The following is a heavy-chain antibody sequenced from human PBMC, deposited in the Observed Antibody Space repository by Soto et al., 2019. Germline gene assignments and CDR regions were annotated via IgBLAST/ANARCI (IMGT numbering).Heavy chain of an antibody. J-gene: IGHJ4*02. CDR3: ATRPRTTVTTSDY. Sequence: GGSLRLSCAASGFTFSSYGMHWVRQAPGKGLEWVAVISYDGSNKYYADSVKGRFTISRDNSKNTLYLQMNSLRAEDTAVYYCATRPRTTVTTSDYWGQGTLVTVSS. V-gene: IGHV3-30*03. D-gene: IGHD4-17*01. CDR1: GFTFSSYG. CDR2: ISYDGSNK.